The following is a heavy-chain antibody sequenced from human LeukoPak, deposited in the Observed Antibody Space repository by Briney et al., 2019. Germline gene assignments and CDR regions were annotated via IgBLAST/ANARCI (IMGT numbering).Heavy chain of an antibody. V-gene: IGHV3-74*01. CDR1: GFTFSTYW. J-gene: IGHJ4*02. CDR3: ARVHTSVTTLDS. CDR2: INTDGSTT. Sequence: GGSLRLSCAASGFTFSTYWIHWVRQAPGKGLVWVSRINTDGSTTSYADSVKGRFTISRDNAKNSLFVQINSLRAEDTAVYYCARVHTSVTTLDSWGQGTLVTVSS. D-gene: IGHD4-17*01.